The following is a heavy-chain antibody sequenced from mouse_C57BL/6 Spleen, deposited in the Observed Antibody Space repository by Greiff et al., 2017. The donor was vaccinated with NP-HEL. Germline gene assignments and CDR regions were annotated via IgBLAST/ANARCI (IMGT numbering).Heavy chain of an antibody. CDR1: EYEFPSHD. Sequence: EVQGVESGGGLVQPGESLKLSCESNEYEFPSHDMSWVRKTPEKRLELVAAINSDGGSTYYPDTMERRFIISRDNTKKTLYLQMSSLRSEDTAMYYCAREDYGSSYGWYFDVWGTGTTVTVSS. CDR3: AREDYGSSYGWYFDV. D-gene: IGHD1-1*01. V-gene: IGHV5-2*01. CDR2: INSDGGST. J-gene: IGHJ1*03.